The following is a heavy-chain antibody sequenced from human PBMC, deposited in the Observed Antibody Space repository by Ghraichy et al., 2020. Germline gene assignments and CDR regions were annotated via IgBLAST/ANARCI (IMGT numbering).Heavy chain of an antibody. CDR3: ARALNYVGFDY. Sequence: SQTLSLTCAVSGGAISSSAYSWTWVRQPPEKGLEWIAYVYYEGSTYYNPSLKSRVTISLDNSKNQFSLELTSVTAADTAVYCCARALNYVGFDYWGQGTLVTVSS. D-gene: IGHD1-7*01. CDR1: GGAISSSAYS. CDR2: VYYEGST. J-gene: IGHJ4*02. V-gene: IGHV4-30-2*01.